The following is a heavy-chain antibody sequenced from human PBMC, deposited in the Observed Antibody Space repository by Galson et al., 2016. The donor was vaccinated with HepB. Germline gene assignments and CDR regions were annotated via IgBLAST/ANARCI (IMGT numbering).Heavy chain of an antibody. CDR1: GFIFRNYQ. CDR2: IYSGGNT. Sequence: SLRLSCAASGFIFRNYQMSWVRQAPGKGPEWVSVIYSGGNTYYGDSVKGRFTISRDNSKNTVYLQLNSLRAEDPAVYYCARGPLGEFQSYYFDQWGQGTLVTVSS. V-gene: IGHV3-53*01. J-gene: IGHJ4*02. D-gene: IGHD3-16*01. CDR3: ARGPLGEFQSYYFDQ.